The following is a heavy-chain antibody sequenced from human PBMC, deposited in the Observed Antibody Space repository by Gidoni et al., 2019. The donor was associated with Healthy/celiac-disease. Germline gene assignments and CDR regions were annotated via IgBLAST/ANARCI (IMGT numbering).Heavy chain of an antibody. CDR2: INHSGST. Sequence: QVQLQQWGAGLLKPSETLSLTCAVYGGSFSGYYWSWIRQPPGKGLEWIGEINHSGSTNYNPSLKSRVTISVDTSKNQFSLKLSSVTAADTAVYYCATVGHSSSWEVAEYFQHWGQGTLVTVSS. D-gene: IGHD6-13*01. V-gene: IGHV4-34*01. CDR1: GGSFSGYY. CDR3: ATVGHSSSWEVAEYFQH. J-gene: IGHJ1*01.